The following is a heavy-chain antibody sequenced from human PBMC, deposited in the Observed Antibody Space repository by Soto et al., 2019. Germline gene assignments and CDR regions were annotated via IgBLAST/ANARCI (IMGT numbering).Heavy chain of an antibody. CDR2: IIPLFGTT. V-gene: IGHV1-69*01. CDR3: AAEXGFGKLSVV. J-gene: IGHJ6*02. Sequence: QVQVVQSGVEVRRPGSSVKVSCKASGDTFKNCVISWVRQAPGQGLEWMGGIIPLFGTTDFAQRFQGRLTITPDESTTTAYMELXXXRSEDTATYYCAAEXGFGKLSVVWGQGTTVIVSS. CDR1: GDTFKNCV. D-gene: IGHD3-10*01.